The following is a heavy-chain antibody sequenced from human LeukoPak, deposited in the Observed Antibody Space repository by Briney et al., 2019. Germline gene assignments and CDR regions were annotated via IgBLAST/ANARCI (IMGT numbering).Heavy chain of an antibody. CDR1: GGSISSGSYY. CDR2: IYTSGST. V-gene: IGHV4-61*02. Sequence: SETLSLTCTVSGGSISSGSYYWSWIRQPAGKGLGWIGRIYTSGSTNYNPSLKSRVTISVDTSKNQFSLKLSSVTAADTAVYYCAREAYYYDSSGYYPIDYWGQGTLVTVSS. J-gene: IGHJ4*02. CDR3: AREAYYYDSSGYYPIDY. D-gene: IGHD3-22*01.